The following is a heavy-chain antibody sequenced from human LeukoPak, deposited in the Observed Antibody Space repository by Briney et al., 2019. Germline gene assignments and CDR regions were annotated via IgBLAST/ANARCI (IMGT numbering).Heavy chain of an antibody. CDR3: ARPPYSSSWYYFDY. V-gene: IGHV4-39*01. J-gene: IGHJ4*02. CDR1: GGSISSSSYY. CDR2: IYYSGIT. Sequence: SETLSLTCTVSGGSISSSSYYWGWIRQPPGEGLEWIWSIYYSGITYYNPSLTSRVTISVDTSKNQFSLKLSSVTAADTAVYYCARPPYSSSWYYFDYWGQGTLVTVSS. D-gene: IGHD6-13*01.